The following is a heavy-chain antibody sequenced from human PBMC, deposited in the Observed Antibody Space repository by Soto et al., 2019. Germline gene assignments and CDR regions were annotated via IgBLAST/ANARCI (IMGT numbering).Heavy chain of an antibody. CDR3: ASNGYSYGYYWFDP. D-gene: IGHD5-18*01. Sequence: PSETLSLTCTVSGGSISSYYWSWIRQPPGKGLEWIGYIYYSGSTNYNPSLKSRVTISVDTSKNQFSLKLSSVTAADTAVYYCASNGYSYGYYWFDPWGQGTLVTVSS. J-gene: IGHJ5*02. CDR1: GGSISSYY. CDR2: IYYSGST. V-gene: IGHV4-59*01.